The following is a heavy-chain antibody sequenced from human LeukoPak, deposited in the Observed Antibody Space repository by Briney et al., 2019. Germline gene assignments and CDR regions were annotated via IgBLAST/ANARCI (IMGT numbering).Heavy chain of an antibody. J-gene: IGHJ5*02. Sequence: ASVKVSCKASGYTFTSYYMHWVRQAPGQGLEWMGWMNPNSGNTGYAQKFQGRVTMTRNTSISTAYMELSSLRSEDTAVYYCARGLYSSSRGNWFDPWGQGTLVTVSS. CDR2: MNPNSGNT. CDR3: ARGLYSSSRGNWFDP. V-gene: IGHV1-8*02. D-gene: IGHD6-6*01. CDR1: GYTFTSYY.